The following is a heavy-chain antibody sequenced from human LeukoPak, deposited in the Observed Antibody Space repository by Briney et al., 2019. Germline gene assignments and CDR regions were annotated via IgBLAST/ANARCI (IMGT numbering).Heavy chain of an antibody. Sequence: GGSLRLSCAASGFTFNRYVMSWVRQIPEKGLDWISAISGGGSGTYYADSVKGRFTISRDNSKNTLYLQMDSLRAEDTAIYYCAKALRQQPRAYDYWGQGTLVAVSS. CDR3: AKALRQQPRAYDY. V-gene: IGHV3-23*01. CDR2: ISGGGSGT. J-gene: IGHJ4*02. D-gene: IGHD6-13*01. CDR1: GFTFNRYV.